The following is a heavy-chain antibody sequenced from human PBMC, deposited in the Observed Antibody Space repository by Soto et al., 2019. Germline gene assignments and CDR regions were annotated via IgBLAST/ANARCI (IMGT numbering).Heavy chain of an antibody. CDR1: GFTFSSYA. Sequence: EVQLLESGGGLVQPGGSLRLSCAASGFTFSSYAMSWVRQAPGKGLEWVSAISGSGGSTYYADSVKGRFTISRDNSKNTRYLPITSMKAADTAVYDCVKDSGVRGVIMTQYFGYWGQGTLVPVSS. D-gene: IGHD3-10*01. CDR2: ISGSGGST. V-gene: IGHV3-23*01. J-gene: IGHJ4*02. CDR3: VKDSGVRGVIMTQYFGY.